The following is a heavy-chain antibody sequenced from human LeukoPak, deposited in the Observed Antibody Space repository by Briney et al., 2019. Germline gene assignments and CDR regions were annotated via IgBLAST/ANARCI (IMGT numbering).Heavy chain of an antibody. V-gene: IGHV1-69*13. CDR2: IIPIFGTA. CDR3: ATYCSSTSCPTPPDAFDI. CDR1: GGTFSSYA. D-gene: IGHD2-2*01. Sequence: SVKVSCKASGGTFSSYAISWVRQAPGQGLEWMGRIIPIFGTANYAQKFQGRVTITADESTSTAYMELSSLRSEDTAVYYCATYCSSTSCPTPPDAFDIWGQGTMVTVSS. J-gene: IGHJ3*02.